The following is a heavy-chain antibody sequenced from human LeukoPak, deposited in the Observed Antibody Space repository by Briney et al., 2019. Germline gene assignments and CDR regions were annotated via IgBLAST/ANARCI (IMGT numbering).Heavy chain of an antibody. CDR3: AKGNFWGGQRAFAI. J-gene: IGHJ3*02. V-gene: IGHV3-23*01. Sequence: GGSQRLLCAPSILTFRIFHMMGLRHARGGGGECLSGIATTSDTMYYADSVRDRFTISRDNSKHALDLQMHSVRGEDTAIYFCAKGNFWGGQRAFAIWGQGTMVTVSS. D-gene: IGHD3-3*01. CDR2: IATTSDTM. CDR1: ILTFRIFH.